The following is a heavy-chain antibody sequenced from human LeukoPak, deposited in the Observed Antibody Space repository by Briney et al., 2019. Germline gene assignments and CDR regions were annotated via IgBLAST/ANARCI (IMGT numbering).Heavy chain of an antibody. CDR3: ARTPVGGSGSYLVDY. CDR2: ISRSSSTI. J-gene: IGHJ4*02. Sequence: GGSLRLSCAASGFTFSRYSMNWVRQAPGKVLEWVSYISRSSSTILYADSVKGRFTISRDNAKNSLYLQMNSLRAEDTAVYYCARTPVGGSGSYLVDYWGQGTLVTVSS. D-gene: IGHD3-10*01. V-gene: IGHV3-48*04. CDR1: GFTFSRYS.